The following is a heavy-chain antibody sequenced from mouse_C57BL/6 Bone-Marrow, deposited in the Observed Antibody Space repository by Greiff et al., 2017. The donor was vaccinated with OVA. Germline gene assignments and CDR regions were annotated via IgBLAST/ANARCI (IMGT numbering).Heavy chain of an antibody. Sequence: VQLQQPGAELVKPGASVKMSCKASGYTFTSYWITWVKQRPGQGLEWIGDIYPGSGSTNYNEKFKSKATLTVDTSSSTAYRQLSSLTSEDSAVYYCARRSPYPYAFMDYWGQGTSVTVSS. CDR1: GYTFTSYW. CDR2: IYPGSGST. D-gene: IGHD6-5*01. V-gene: IGHV1-55*01. J-gene: IGHJ4*01. CDR3: ARRSPYPYAFMDY.